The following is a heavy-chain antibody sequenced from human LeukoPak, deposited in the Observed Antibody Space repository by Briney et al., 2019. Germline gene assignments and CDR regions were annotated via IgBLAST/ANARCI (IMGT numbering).Heavy chain of an antibody. D-gene: IGHD2-15*01. CDR2: IYSGGST. J-gene: IGHJ1*01. Sequence: GGSLRLSCAASGFSVSNNYMSWVRQAPGKGLEWASVIYSGGSTFYADSVKGRFTISRDNSKNTLYLQMNSLRAEDTAVYYCASDSYSPEYFQHWGQGTLVTVSS. V-gene: IGHV3-66*01. CDR3: ASDSYSPEYFQH. CDR1: GFSVSNNY.